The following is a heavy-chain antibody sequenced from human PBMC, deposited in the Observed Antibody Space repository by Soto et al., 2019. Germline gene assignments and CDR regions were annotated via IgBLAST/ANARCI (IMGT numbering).Heavy chain of an antibody. D-gene: IGHD3-3*01. CDR1: GFTFSSYS. CDR3: ARERRDYDFWSGYYTEHYFDY. V-gene: IGHV3-21*01. J-gene: IGHJ4*02. CDR2: ISSGSSYI. Sequence: GGSLRLSCAASGFTFSSYSMNWVRQSPGKGLEWVSSISSGSSYIYYADSVKGRFTISRDNAKNSLYLQMNSLRAEDTAVYYCARERRDYDFWSGYYTEHYFDYWGQGTLVTVSS.